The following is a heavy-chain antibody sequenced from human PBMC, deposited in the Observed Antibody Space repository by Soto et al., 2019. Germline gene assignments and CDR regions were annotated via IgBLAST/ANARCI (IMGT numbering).Heavy chain of an antibody. Sequence: SETLSLTCAVYGGSFSGYYWSWIRQPPGKGLEWIGEINHSGSTNYNPSLKSRVTISVDTSKNQFSLKLSSVTAADTAMYYCARGKVYSSSSHFDYWGQGTLVTVSS. J-gene: IGHJ4*02. V-gene: IGHV4-34*01. CDR3: ARGKVYSSSSHFDY. CDR1: GGSFSGYY. D-gene: IGHD6-6*01. CDR2: INHSGST.